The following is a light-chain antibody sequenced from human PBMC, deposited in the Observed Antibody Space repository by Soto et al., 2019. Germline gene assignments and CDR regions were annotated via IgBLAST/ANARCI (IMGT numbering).Light chain of an antibody. J-gene: IGKJ1*01. CDR1: RSISGW. V-gene: IGKV1-5*01. CDR3: QQYNSYSPA. CDR2: DAS. Sequence: DIQMTQSPSTLSASVGERVIITCRASRSISGWLAWYQQKPGKAPKLLIYDASSLESGVPSRFSGSGTGTEFTLTISSLQPDDFATYYCQQYNSYSPAFGQGTKVDI.